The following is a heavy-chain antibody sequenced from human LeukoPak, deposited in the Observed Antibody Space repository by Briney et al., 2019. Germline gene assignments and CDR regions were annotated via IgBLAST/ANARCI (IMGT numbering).Heavy chain of an antibody. D-gene: IGHD2-2*02. V-gene: IGHV3-21*01. CDR1: GFTFSSYS. CDR3: ARGAERYCSSTSCYTDY. Sequence: GGSLRLSCAASGFTFSSYSMNWVRQAPGKGLEWVPSISSSSSYIYYADSVKGRFTISRDNAKNSLYLQMNSLRAEDTAVYYCARGAERYCSSTSCYTDYWGQGTLVTVSS. CDR2: ISSSSSYI. J-gene: IGHJ4*02.